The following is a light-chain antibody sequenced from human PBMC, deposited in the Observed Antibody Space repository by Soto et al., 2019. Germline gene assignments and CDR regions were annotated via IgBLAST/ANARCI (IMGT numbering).Light chain of an antibody. Sequence: EIVMTQSPATLSVSPGERATLSCRASQSVGSNLAWYQQKPGQAPRLLIYGASTRATGIPARFSGSGSGTEFTLTNSSLQSEDFAIYFCQQYNNWPPDRTFGQGTNVEIK. CDR2: GAS. CDR3: QQYNNWPPDRT. J-gene: IGKJ1*01. V-gene: IGKV3-15*01. CDR1: QSVGSN.